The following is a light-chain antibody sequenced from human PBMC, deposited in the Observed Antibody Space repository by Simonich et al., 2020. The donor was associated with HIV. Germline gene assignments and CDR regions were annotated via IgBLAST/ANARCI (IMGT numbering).Light chain of an antibody. J-gene: IGKJ2*01. CDR3: QQYDDWPPYT. V-gene: IGKV4-1*01. Sequence: DIVMTQSPDSLAVSLGERATINCKSSQSVLSSSNNKNYLAWYQQKPGQPPKLLIYWASTRESGVPDRFSGSVSGTEFTLTISSLQSEDFAVYYCQQYDDWPPYTFGQGTKLEIK. CDR2: WAS. CDR1: QSVLSSSNNKNY.